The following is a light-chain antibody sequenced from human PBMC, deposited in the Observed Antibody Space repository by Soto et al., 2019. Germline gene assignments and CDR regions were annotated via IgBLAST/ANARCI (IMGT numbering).Light chain of an antibody. Sequence: QSVLTQPASVSGSPGQSITISCTGTSSDVGGYNYVSWYQQHPGKAPKLMIYEVNNRPSGVSNRFSGSKSGNTASLIISGLQTEDEANYYCSAYTTSNTLIFGTGTKVTVL. V-gene: IGLV2-14*01. CDR2: EVN. CDR3: SAYTTSNTLI. J-gene: IGLJ1*01. CDR1: SSDVGGYNY.